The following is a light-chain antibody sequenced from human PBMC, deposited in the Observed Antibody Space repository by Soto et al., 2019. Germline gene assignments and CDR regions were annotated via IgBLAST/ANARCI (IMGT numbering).Light chain of an antibody. J-gene: IGLJ3*02. V-gene: IGLV2-14*01. Sequence: QSVLTQPASVSGSPGQSITISCTGTSSDVADYNYVSWYQQHPGKVPKLMIYEVSNRPSGVSNRFSGSKSGNTASLTISGLQAEDEADYYCISYTSSTTWVFGGGTKLTVL. CDR1: SSDVADYNY. CDR3: ISYTSSTTWV. CDR2: EVS.